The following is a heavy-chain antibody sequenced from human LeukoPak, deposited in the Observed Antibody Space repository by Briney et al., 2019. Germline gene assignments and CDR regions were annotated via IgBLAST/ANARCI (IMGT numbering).Heavy chain of an antibody. V-gene: IGHV4-59*08. J-gene: IGHJ4*02. CDR2: IYYSGST. D-gene: IGHD5-24*01. CDR1: GGSISSYY. CDR3: ARHLGEMATPLDY. Sequence: SETLSLTCTVSGGSISSYYWSWIRQPPGKGLEWIGYIYYSGSTNYNPSLKSRVTISVDTSKNQFSLKLSSVTAADTAVYYYARHLGEMATPLDYWGQGTLVTVSS.